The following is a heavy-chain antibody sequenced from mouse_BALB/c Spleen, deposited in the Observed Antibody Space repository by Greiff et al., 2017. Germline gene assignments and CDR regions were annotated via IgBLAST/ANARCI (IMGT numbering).Heavy chain of an antibody. Sequence: EVQVVESGGGLVQPGGSRKLSCAASGFTFSSFGMHWVRQAPEKGLEWVAYISSGSSTIYYADTVKGRFTISRDNPKNTLFLQMTSLRSEDTAMYYCARDYYGRYFDVWGAGTTVTVSS. CDR3: ARDYYGRYFDV. D-gene: IGHD1-1*01. V-gene: IGHV5-17*02. CDR1: GFTFSSFG. CDR2: ISSGSSTI. J-gene: IGHJ1*01.